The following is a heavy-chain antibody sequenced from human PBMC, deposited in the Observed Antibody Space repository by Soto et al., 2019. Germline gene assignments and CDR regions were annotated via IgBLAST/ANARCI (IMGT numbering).Heavy chain of an antibody. CDR1: GATFSSHS. J-gene: IGHJ4*02. D-gene: IGHD2-21*02. CDR3: AAYDVGTIIQDY. V-gene: IGHV4-34*08. Sequence: TSETLSLTCAIYGATFSSHSRSWVRQPPGKGLEWIGEIDHGGSTNYNPSLKSRVTISGHTSKNQFSLELRSLTAADTGVYYCAAYDVGTIIQDYWGQGTRVTVSS. CDR2: IDHGGST.